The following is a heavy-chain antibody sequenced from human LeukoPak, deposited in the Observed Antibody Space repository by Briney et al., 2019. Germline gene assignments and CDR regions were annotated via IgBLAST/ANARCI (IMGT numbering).Heavy chain of an antibody. CDR3: ARDGNFDH. CDR1: GYIFTGCY. V-gene: IGHV1-2*02. Sequence: ASVKVSCKASGYIFTGCYIHWVRQAPGQGLEWMGWINPNSGDTSFAQKFQGRVTMTGDTSISTTYMELIRLTSDDTAVYYCARDGNFDHWGQGTLVTVSS. D-gene: IGHD1-26*01. J-gene: IGHJ4*02. CDR2: INPNSGDT.